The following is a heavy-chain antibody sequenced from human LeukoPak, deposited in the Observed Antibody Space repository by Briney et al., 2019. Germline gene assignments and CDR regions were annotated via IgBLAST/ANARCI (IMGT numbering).Heavy chain of an antibody. CDR1: GFPFSVYE. D-gene: IGHD6-19*01. CDR2: IASSGTTR. J-gene: IGHJ4*02. V-gene: IGHV3-48*03. CDR3: ALLAVASDFDY. Sequence: GGPLRLSCAVSGFPFSVYEMNWVRQAPGKGLEWVSNIASSGTTRYYADSVKGRFSISRDNAENSLYLQMNSLRVEDTGIYYCALLAVASDFDYWGQGALVTVSS.